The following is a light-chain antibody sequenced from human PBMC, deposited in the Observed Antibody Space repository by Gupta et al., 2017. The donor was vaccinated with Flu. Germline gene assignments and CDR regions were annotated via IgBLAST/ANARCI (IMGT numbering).Light chain of an antibody. CDR1: QSVGSY. CDR3: QQRRNWPLT. J-gene: IGKJ4*01. Sequence: IVLTQSPATLSLSPGERATLSCRASQSVGSYLMWFQQKPGQPPRLLIYDASNRATGIPDRFSGSGSGTDFTLTISRLESEDFALYYCQQRRNWPLTFGGGTKVEIK. CDR2: DAS. V-gene: IGKV3-11*01.